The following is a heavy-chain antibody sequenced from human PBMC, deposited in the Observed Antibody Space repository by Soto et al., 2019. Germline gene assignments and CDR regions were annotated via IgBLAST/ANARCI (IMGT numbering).Heavy chain of an antibody. V-gene: IGHV1-69*12. CDR2: IIPIFRTP. CDR3: ARDKDRQRLGWNYYYITDI. CDR1: GGTFSSSA. J-gene: IGHJ6*02. Sequence: QVQLVQSGAEVKKPGSSVKVSCKASGGTFSSSAISWVRQAPGQGLEWMGGIIPIFRTPDYGQKFQGRVTITADESARTVYMELRGLRSEDTAVYFCARDKDRQRLGWNYYYITDIWGQGTTVTVSS. D-gene: IGHD1-7*01.